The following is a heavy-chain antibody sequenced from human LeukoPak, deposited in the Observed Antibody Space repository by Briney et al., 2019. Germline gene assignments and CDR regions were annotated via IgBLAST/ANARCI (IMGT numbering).Heavy chain of an antibody. V-gene: IGHV3-23*01. CDR1: GFTFSSYA. Sequence: PGGSLRLSCAASGFTFSSYAMSWVRQAPGKGLEWVSAISGSGGSTYYADSVKGRFTISGDNSKNTLYLQMNSLRAEDTAVYYCAKDKEDYGDYGDFDYWGQGTLVTVSS. CDR3: AKDKEDYGDYGDFDY. CDR2: ISGSGGST. D-gene: IGHD4-17*01. J-gene: IGHJ4*02.